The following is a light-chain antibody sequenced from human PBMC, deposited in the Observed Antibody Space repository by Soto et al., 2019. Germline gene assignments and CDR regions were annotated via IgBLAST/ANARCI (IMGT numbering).Light chain of an antibody. CDR2: GAS. J-gene: IGKJ3*01. V-gene: IGKV1-39*01. CDR1: ESISSK. Sequence: DIEMTQSPSSLSASVGDRVTITCRASESISSKLNWYQQKPGKAPALLISGASRLHSGVPSRFSGSGSGTDFTLSISGLQHEDFATYYCQQGYRTPFTVGPGTKVDIK. CDR3: QQGYRTPFT.